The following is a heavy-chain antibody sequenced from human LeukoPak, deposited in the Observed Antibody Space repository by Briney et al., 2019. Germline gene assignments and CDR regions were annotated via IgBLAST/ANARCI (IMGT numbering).Heavy chain of an antibody. J-gene: IGHJ3*02. Sequence: ASVKVSCKASGGTFSSYAISWVRQAPGQGLEWMGGIIPIFGTANYAQKFQGRVTITADESTSTAYMELSSLRSEDTAVYYCARNGGGSQTDDAFDIWGQGTMVTVSS. CDR2: IIPIFGTA. CDR1: GGTFSSYA. CDR3: ARNGGGSQTDDAFDI. D-gene: IGHD1-26*01. V-gene: IGHV1-69*13.